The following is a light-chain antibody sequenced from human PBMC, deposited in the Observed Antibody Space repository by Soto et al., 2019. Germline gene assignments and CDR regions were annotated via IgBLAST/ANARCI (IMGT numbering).Light chain of an antibody. CDR1: SSDIGAHNF. CDR2: EVI. V-gene: IGLV2-14*03. CDR3: NSYTTSDYVV. J-gene: IGLJ2*01. Sequence: QSALTQPASVSGSPGQAITVSCSGTSSDIGAHNFVSWYQQHPGKAPKLIIYEVINRPSGVSDRFSGSKSGNTASLTISGLQSEDEADYYCNSYTTSDYVVFGRGTKFTVL.